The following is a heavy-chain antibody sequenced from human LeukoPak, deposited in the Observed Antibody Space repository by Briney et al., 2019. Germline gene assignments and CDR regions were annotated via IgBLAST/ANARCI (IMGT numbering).Heavy chain of an antibody. CDR2: ISAYNGNT. D-gene: IGHD3-3*01. CDR3: ARDCGSLDDFWSGYYTCYYYYGMDV. V-gene: IGHV1-18*01. J-gene: IGHJ6*02. CDR1: GYTFTSYG. Sequence: ASVKVSCKASGYTFTSYGISRVRQAPGQGLEWMGWISAYNGNTNYAQKLQGRVTMTTDTSTSTAYMELRSQRSDDTAVYYCARDCGSLDDFWSGYYTCYYYYGMDVWGQGTTVTVSS.